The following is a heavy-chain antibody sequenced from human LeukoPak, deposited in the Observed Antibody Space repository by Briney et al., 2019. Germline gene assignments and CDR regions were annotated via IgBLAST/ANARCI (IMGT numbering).Heavy chain of an antibody. J-gene: IGHJ4*02. CDR2: ISYDGSNN. Sequence: GGSLRLSCEASAFTFSSYGMHWVRQAPGKGLEGGAAISYDGSNNYYADSVKGRFTISRDNSNNTLYLQMNSLRAEDTAGYYCAKDRWASMVRGITYYDYWGQGPLVPVSS. CDR3: AKDRWASMVRGITYYDY. D-gene: IGHD3-10*01. CDR1: AFTFSSYG. V-gene: IGHV3-30*18.